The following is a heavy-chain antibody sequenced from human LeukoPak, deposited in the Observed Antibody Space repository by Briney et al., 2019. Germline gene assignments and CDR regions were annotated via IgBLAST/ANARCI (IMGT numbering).Heavy chain of an antibody. Sequence: ASVKVSCKASGYTFTSYGISWVRQAPGQGLEWMGWINPNSGGTNYAQKFQGRVTMTRDTSISTAYMELSRLRSDDTAVYYCARGPYGSGSYPDYWGQGTLVTVSS. J-gene: IGHJ4*02. D-gene: IGHD3-10*01. CDR2: INPNSGGT. V-gene: IGHV1-2*02. CDR3: ARGPYGSGSYPDY. CDR1: GYTFTSYG.